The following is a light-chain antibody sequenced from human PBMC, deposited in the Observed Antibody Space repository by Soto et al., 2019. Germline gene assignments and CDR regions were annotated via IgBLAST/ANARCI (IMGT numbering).Light chain of an antibody. V-gene: IGKV2-30*01. J-gene: IGKJ2*01. Sequence: DVVMTQSPLSLPVTLGQPASISCRSSQSPEYSDGNTYLNWFQQRPGQSPRRLISKVSNRDSVAPDRSSGSGPGTDFTLRISRAEAEDVGVYYFMQGTHWPYTFGQGTKLEIK. CDR1: QSPEYSDGNTY. CDR3: MQGTHWPYT. CDR2: KVS.